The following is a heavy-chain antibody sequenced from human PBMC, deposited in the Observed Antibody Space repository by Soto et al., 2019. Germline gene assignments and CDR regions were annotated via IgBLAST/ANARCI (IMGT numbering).Heavy chain of an antibody. Sequence: GASVKVSCKVSGYTLTELSMHWVRQAPGKGLEWMGGFDPEDGETIYAQKFQGRVTMTEDTSTDTAYMELSSLRSEDTAVYYCATDVFEDCSGGSCYSVDYWGQGTLVTAPQ. CDR2: FDPEDGET. J-gene: IGHJ4*02. V-gene: IGHV1-24*01. CDR1: GYTLTELS. CDR3: ATDVFEDCSGGSCYSVDY. D-gene: IGHD2-15*01.